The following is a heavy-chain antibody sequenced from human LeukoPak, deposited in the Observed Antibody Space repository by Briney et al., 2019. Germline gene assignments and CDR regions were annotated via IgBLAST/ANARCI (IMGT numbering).Heavy chain of an antibody. CDR1: GFTFSSYS. CDR2: ISSSSSYI. CDR3: ARGTSAMIVVRYGMDV. Sequence: GGSLRLSCAASGFTFSSYSMDWVRLAPGKGLEWVSSISSSSSYIYYADSVKGRFTISRDNAKNSLYLQMNSLRAEDTAVYYCARGTSAMIVVRYGMDVWGQGTTVTVSS. D-gene: IGHD3-22*01. J-gene: IGHJ6*02. V-gene: IGHV3-21*01.